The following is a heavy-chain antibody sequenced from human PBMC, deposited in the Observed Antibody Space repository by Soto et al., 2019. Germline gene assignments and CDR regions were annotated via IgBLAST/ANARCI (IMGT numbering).Heavy chain of an antibody. J-gene: IGHJ5*02. Sequence: GGSLRLSCAASGFTFSSYAMSWVRQAPGKGLEWVSAISGSGGSTYYADSVKGRFTISRDNSKNTLYLQMNSLRSEDTAVYYCARDTLGYFIGGIRYRYNWFDPWGQGTLVTLSS. D-gene: IGHD2-15*01. CDR2: ISGSGGST. V-gene: IGHV3-23*01. CDR1: GFTFSSYA. CDR3: ARDTLGYFIGGIRYRYNWFDP.